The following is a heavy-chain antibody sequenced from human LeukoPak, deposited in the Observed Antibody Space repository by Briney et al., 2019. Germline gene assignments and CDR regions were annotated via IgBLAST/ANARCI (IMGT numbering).Heavy chain of an antibody. Sequence: GRSLRLSCSASGFTFGDYGISWVRQAPGKGLEWVCFIRSKAYGGTTEYAASVKGRFTISRDDSKSIAYLQMNSLKTEDTGVYCCTRDRGSYHLDYWGQGTLVTVSS. V-gene: IGHV3-49*04. J-gene: IGHJ4*02. CDR3: TRDRGSYHLDY. CDR1: GFTFGDYG. CDR2: IRSKAYGGTT. D-gene: IGHD1-26*01.